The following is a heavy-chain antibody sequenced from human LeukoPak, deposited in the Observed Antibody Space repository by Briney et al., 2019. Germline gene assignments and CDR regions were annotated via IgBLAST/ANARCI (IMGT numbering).Heavy chain of an antibody. D-gene: IGHD3-9*01. V-gene: IGHV1-18*01. J-gene: IGHJ6*02. CDR3: AREYYDIFTGYFTRYYYYGMGV. CDR1: GYTFTSYG. Sequence: GASVKVSCKASGYTFTSYGISWVRQAPGQGLEWMGWISAYNGNTNYAQKLQARVTMTTDTSTSTAYMELRSLRSDDTAVYYCAREYYDIFTGYFTRYYYYGMGVWGQGTTVTVSS. CDR2: ISAYNGNT.